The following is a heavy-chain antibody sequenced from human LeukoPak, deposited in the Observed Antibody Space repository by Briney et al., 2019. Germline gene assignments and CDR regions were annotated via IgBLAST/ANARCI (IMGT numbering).Heavy chain of an antibody. CDR3: AHRLGIAAAVNTEYFQH. D-gene: IGHD6-13*01. CDR1: GFSLGTSGVG. CDR2: IYWDDDK. J-gene: IGHJ1*01. V-gene: IGHV2-5*02. Sequence: SGPTLVNPTQTLTLTCTFSGFSLGTSGVGVGWSRQHPGKALEWLALIYWDDDKRYSPSLKSRLTITKDTSKNQVVLTMTNMDPVDTATYYCAHRLGIAAAVNTEYFQHWGQGTLVTVSS.